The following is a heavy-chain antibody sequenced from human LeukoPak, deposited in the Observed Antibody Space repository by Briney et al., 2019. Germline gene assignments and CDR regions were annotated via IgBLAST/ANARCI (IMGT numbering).Heavy chain of an antibody. J-gene: IGHJ5*02. CDR1: GFTFSSYA. D-gene: IGHD3-3*01. V-gene: IGHV3-30-3*01. Sequence: GGSLRLSCAASGFTFSSYAMHWVRQAPGKGLERVAVISYDGSNKYYADSVKGRFTISRDNSKNTLYLQMNSLRAEDTAVYYCARAQLRFLEWKNWFDPWGQGTLVTVSS. CDR3: ARAQLRFLEWKNWFDP. CDR2: ISYDGSNK.